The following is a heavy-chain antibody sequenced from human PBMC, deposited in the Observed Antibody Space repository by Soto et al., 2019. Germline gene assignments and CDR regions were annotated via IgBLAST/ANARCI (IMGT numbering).Heavy chain of an antibody. CDR3: AREPYYYDSSGYYDWFDP. D-gene: IGHD3-22*01. Sequence: QVQLQESGPGLVKPSGTLSLTCAVSGGSISSSNWWSWVRQPPGKGLEGIGEIYHSGSTNYNPSHKSRVTISVDKSKNQFSLKLSSVTAADTAVYYCAREPYYYDSSGYYDWFDPWGQGTLVTVSS. V-gene: IGHV4-4*02. J-gene: IGHJ5*02. CDR2: IYHSGST. CDR1: GGSISSSNW.